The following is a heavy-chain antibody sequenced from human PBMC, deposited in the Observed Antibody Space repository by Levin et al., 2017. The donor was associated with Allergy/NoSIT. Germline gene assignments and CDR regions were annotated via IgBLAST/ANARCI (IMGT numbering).Heavy chain of an antibody. CDR3: ARDDCSGDGGYDGDY. Sequence: GGSLRLSCTASGFTLSSYEVNWVRQAPGKGLEWVSYISSSGTTIYYADSVKGRFTISRDNAKNSLYLQMNSLRAEDTAVYYCARDDCSGDGGYDGDYWGQGTLVTVSS. V-gene: IGHV3-48*03. CDR1: GFTLSSYE. CDR2: ISSSGTTI. D-gene: IGHD2-15*01. J-gene: IGHJ4*02.